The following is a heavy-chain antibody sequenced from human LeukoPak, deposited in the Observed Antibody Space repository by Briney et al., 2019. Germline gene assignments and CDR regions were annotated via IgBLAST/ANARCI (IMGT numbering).Heavy chain of an antibody. D-gene: IGHD3-22*01. Sequence: ASVNVSCQASGYNFTTFYLHWVRPAPGQGLEWMGIIYPKNGATSYAQKLQGRVTIIRDMSTSTVFMELSSLRSEDTAVYYCATQGYAQGITTSFDYWGQGTLLTVSS. CDR1: GYNFTTFY. CDR2: IYPKNGAT. V-gene: IGHV1-46*04. J-gene: IGHJ4*02. CDR3: ATQGYAQGITTSFDY.